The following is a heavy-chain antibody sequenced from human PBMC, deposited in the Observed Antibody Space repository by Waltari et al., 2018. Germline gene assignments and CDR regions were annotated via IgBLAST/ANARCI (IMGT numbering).Heavy chain of an antibody. Sequence: EVQLLESGAGLVQPGGSLRLSCAASGFPFSSYAMRWARQAPGKGLEWVSAISGSGGSTYYADSVKGRFTISRDNSKNTLYLQMNSLRAEDTAVYYCAKKRGSGYDPYYFDYWGQGTLVTVSS. CDR2: ISGSGGST. CDR1: GFPFSSYA. D-gene: IGHD5-12*01. J-gene: IGHJ4*02. CDR3: AKKRGSGYDPYYFDY. V-gene: IGHV3-23*01.